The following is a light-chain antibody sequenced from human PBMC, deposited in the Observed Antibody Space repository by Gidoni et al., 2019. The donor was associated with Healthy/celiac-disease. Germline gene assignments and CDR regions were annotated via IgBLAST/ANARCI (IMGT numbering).Light chain of an antibody. CDR1: QSVSSY. CDR2: DAS. Sequence: EIGLTQSPATLSVSPGERATLSCRASQSVSSYLAWYQQKPGQAPRLLIYDASNWATGIPARFSGSGSGTDFTLTISSLEPEDFAVYYCQQRSNWRCSFGQGTKLEIK. J-gene: IGKJ2*04. V-gene: IGKV3-11*01. CDR3: QQRSNWRCS.